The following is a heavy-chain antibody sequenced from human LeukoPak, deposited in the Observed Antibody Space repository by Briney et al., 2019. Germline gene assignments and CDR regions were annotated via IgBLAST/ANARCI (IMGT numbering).Heavy chain of an antibody. Sequence: ASVKVSCKASGYTFTGYYMHWVRQAPGQGLEWMGWINPNSGGTNYAQKFQGRVTMTRDTSISTAYMELSRLRSDDTAVYYCARDLSYYDGSGYYQTWGQGTLVTVSS. V-gene: IGHV1-2*02. CDR3: ARDLSYYDGSGYYQT. J-gene: IGHJ5*02. D-gene: IGHD3-22*01. CDR2: INPNSGGT. CDR1: GYTFTGYY.